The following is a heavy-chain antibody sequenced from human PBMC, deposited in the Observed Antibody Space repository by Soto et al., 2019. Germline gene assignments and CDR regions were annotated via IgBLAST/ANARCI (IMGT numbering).Heavy chain of an antibody. Sequence: ASVKVSCKASGGTFSSYAISWVRQAPGQGLEWMGGIIPIFGTANYAQKFQGRVTITADESTSTAYLELSSLRSEDTAVYYCARLSGYSYGNYYYYGMDVWGQGTTVTVSS. CDR1: GGTFSSYA. J-gene: IGHJ6*02. D-gene: IGHD5-18*01. CDR2: IIPIFGTA. V-gene: IGHV1-69*13. CDR3: ARLSGYSYGNYYYYGMDV.